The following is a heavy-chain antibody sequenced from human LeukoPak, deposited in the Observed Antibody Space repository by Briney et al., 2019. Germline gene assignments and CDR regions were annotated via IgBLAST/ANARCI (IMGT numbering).Heavy chain of an antibody. Sequence: GESLRLSCAASGFTFSSYSMNWVRQAPGKGLEWVSYISSGSSTINYADSVKGRFTISRDNAKNSLYLQMNSLRAEDTAVYYCARGPWEPTDYWGQGTLVTVSS. CDR1: GFTFSSYS. CDR2: ISSGSSTI. CDR3: ARGPWEPTDY. J-gene: IGHJ4*02. D-gene: IGHD1-26*01. V-gene: IGHV3-48*04.